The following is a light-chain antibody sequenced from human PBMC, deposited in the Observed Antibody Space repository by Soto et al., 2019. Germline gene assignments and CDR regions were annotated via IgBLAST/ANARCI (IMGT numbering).Light chain of an antibody. J-gene: IGKJ1*01. Sequence: EIVLTQSPDTLSLSPWERATVSCRASQSVSTSYLAWYQQKPGQALRLLIYRASSRATGIPDRFSGSGSGTDFTLTISRLEPEDFAVYYCQQYGSSSWTFGQGTKVDIK. CDR2: RAS. CDR3: QQYGSSSWT. CDR1: QSVSTSY. V-gene: IGKV3-20*01.